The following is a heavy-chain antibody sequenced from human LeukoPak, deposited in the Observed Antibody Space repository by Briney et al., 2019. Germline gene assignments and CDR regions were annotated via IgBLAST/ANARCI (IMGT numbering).Heavy chain of an antibody. V-gene: IGHV3-53*01. D-gene: IGHD5-18*01. CDR1: GFTVSSNY. Sequence: GGSLRLSCAASGFTVSSNYMSWVHQAPGKGLEWVSVIYSGGSTYYADSVKGRFTISRDNSKNTLYLQMNSLRAEDTAVYYCAREGYSYGYAFDIWGQGTMVTVSS. CDR2: IYSGGST. CDR3: AREGYSYGYAFDI. J-gene: IGHJ3*02.